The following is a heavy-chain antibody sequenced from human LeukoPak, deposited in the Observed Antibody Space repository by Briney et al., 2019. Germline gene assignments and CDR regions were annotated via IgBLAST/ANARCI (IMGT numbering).Heavy chain of an antibody. CDR1: GYTFTDYY. V-gene: IGHV1-46*01. CDR3: ARSAPTLTYDILTGYLGY. J-gene: IGHJ4*02. CDR2: ISPSGGSS. Sequence: ASVKVSCKASGYTFTDYYIHWVRQAPGQGLEWMGIISPSGGSSSYAQKFQGRVTMTRDTSISTAYMELSRLRSDDTAFYYCARSAPTLTYDILTGYLGYWGQGTLVTVPS. D-gene: IGHD3-9*01.